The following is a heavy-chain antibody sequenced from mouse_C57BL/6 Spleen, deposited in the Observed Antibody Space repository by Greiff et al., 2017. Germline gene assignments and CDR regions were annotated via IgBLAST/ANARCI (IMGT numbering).Heavy chain of an antibody. V-gene: IGHV1-26*01. J-gene: IGHJ4*01. Sequence: EVQLQQSGPELVKPGASVKISCKASGYTFTDYYMNWVKQSHGKSLEWIGDINPNNGGTSYTQKFKGKATWTVDKSSSTAYMGLRSLTSEDSAVYYWASNGYFSYYAMDYWGQGTSVTVSS. CDR3: ASNGYFSYYAMDY. D-gene: IGHD2-3*01. CDR1: GYTFTDYY. CDR2: INPNNGGT.